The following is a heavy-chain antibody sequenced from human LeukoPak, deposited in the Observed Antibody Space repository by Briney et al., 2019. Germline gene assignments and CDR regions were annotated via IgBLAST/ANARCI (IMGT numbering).Heavy chain of an antibody. Sequence: SVKVSCGASGGTFSSYTISWVRQAPGQGLEWMGRIIPILGIANYAQKFQGRVTITADKSTSTAYMELSSLRSEDTAVYYCARDSVLVPAATFDYWGQGTLVTVSS. J-gene: IGHJ4*02. CDR2: IIPILGIA. CDR3: ARDSVLVPAATFDY. V-gene: IGHV1-69*04. D-gene: IGHD2-2*01. CDR1: GGTFSSYT.